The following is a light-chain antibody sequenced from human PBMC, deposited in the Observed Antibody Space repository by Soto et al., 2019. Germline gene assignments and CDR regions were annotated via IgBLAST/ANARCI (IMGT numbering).Light chain of an antibody. CDR3: HQYGSSPRT. CDR1: QSVSSSY. J-gene: IGKJ1*01. CDR2: GAS. Sequence: EIVLTQSPGTLSLSPGERATLSCMASQSVSSSYLAWYQQKPGQAPRLLIYGASSRATGIPDRFSGSGSGTDFTLTISRLEPEDFAVYYCHQYGSSPRTFGQGTKVGIK. V-gene: IGKV3-20*01.